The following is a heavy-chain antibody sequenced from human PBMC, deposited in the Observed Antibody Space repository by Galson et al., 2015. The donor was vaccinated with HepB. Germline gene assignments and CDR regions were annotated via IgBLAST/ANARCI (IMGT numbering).Heavy chain of an antibody. CDR2: IDPSDSYT. Sequence: QSGAEVKKPGESLRISCKGFGYNFTSYWISWVRQMPGKGLEWMGRIDPSDSYTNYSPSFQGHVVMSADKSISTAYLQWSSLKASDIGIYYCARPGYCSGSSCSTDYWGQGTLVTVSS. CDR3: ARPGYCSGSSCSTDY. CDR1: GYNFTSYW. D-gene: IGHD2-15*01. J-gene: IGHJ4*02. V-gene: IGHV5-10-1*01.